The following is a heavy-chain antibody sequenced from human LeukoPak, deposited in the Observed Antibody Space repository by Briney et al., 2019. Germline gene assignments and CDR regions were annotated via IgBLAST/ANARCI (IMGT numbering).Heavy chain of an antibody. D-gene: IGHD3-22*01. J-gene: IGHJ4*02. CDR1: GGSISSYY. Sequence: SETLSLTCTVSGGSISSYYWSWIRQPPGKGLEWIGEISQSGSTNYNPSLKSRVTISGDTSKNKFSLKLTSVTAADTAVYYCARAKYYDSSGYQYYFDYWGQGTLVTVSS. CDR3: ARAKYYDSSGYQYYFDY. V-gene: IGHV4-59*08. CDR2: ISQSGST.